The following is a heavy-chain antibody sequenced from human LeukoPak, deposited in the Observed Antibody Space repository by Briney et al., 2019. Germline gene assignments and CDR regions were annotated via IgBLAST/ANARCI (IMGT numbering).Heavy chain of an antibody. CDR3: AKDPYDYGGNLDY. V-gene: IGHV3-30-3*01. Sequence: GRSLRLSCAASGFTFSSYAMHWVRQAPGKGLEWVAVISYDGSNKYYADSVKGRFTISRDNSKNTLYLQMNSLRAEDTAVYYCAKDPYDYGGNLDYWGQGTLVTVSS. CDR1: GFTFSSYA. CDR2: ISYDGSNK. J-gene: IGHJ4*02. D-gene: IGHD4-23*01.